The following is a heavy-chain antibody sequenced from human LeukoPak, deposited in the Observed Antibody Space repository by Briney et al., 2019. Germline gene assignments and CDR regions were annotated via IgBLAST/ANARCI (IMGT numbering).Heavy chain of an antibody. D-gene: IGHD6-6*01. CDR2: ISGYNGSA. CDR3: ARSSAEVLKYYYYAMDV. Sequence: ASVKVSCKASGYTFTNYGISWIRQAPGQGLEWMGWISGYNGSANYPQKLQGRVTMTTDTSTSTSYMELRSLRSDDTAVYYCARSSAEVLKYYYYAMDVWAQGTTVTVSS. J-gene: IGHJ6*02. CDR1: GYTFTNYG. V-gene: IGHV1-18*01.